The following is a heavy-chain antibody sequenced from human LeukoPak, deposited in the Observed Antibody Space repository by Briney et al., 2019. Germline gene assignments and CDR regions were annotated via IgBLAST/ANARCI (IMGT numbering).Heavy chain of an antibody. CDR3: ARRDSSWPTFEY. CDR1: GGSISSSSHS. CDR2: IYYSGST. D-gene: IGHD6-13*01. Sequence: SETLSLTCTVSGGSISSSSHSWGWIRQPPGKGLEWIGNIYYSGSTYYNPSLKSRVTISVDTSKNQFSLKLSSVTAADTAVYYCARRDSSWPTFEYWGQGTLVTVSS. J-gene: IGHJ4*02. V-gene: IGHV4-39*07.